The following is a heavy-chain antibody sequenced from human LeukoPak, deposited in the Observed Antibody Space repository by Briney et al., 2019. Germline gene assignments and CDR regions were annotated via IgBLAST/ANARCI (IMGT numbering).Heavy chain of an antibody. V-gene: IGHV1-8*01. CDR2: MNPNSGNT. CDR1: GYTFTSYD. D-gene: IGHD3-10*01. Sequence: ASVKVSCKASGYTFTSYDINWVRQATGQGLEWMGWMNPNSGNTGYAQKFQGRVTMTRNTSISTAYMELSSLRSEDTAVYYCARASLLWFGELSVARWFDPWGQGTLVTVSS. J-gene: IGHJ5*02. CDR3: ARASLLWFGELSVARWFDP.